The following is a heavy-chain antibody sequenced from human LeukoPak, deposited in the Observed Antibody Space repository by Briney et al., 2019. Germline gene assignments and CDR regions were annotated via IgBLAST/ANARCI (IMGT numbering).Heavy chain of an antibody. D-gene: IGHD6-19*01. CDR2: IRSKAYGGTA. CDR1: GFRFGDYA. J-gene: IGHJ5*02. Sequence: GRSLRLSCTASGFRFGDYAMSWVRQAPGKGLEWVGLIRSKAYGGTAEYAASVKGRFTISRDDSKSIAYLQMDSLKTEDTAVYYCTRDQWPNWFDPWGQGTLVTVSS. CDR3: TRDQWPNWFDP. V-gene: IGHV3-49*04.